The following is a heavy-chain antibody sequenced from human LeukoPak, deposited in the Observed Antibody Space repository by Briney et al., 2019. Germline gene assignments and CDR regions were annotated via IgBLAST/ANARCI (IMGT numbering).Heavy chain of an antibody. J-gene: IGHJ6*02. Sequence: GGSLRLSCAASGFTFSSYSMNWVRQAPGKGLEWVSYISSSSSTIYYADSVKGRFTISRDNAKNSLYLQMNSLRAEDTAVYYCAKDQEEYYYYYGMDVWGQGTTVTVSS. CDR3: AKDQEEYYYYYGMDV. CDR2: ISSSSSTI. V-gene: IGHV3-48*04. CDR1: GFTFSSYS.